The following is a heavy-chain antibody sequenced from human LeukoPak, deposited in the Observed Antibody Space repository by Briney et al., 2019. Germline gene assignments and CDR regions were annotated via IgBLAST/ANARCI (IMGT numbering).Heavy chain of an antibody. V-gene: IGHV3-7*04. CDR1: GFTFSSYW. J-gene: IGHJ3*02. D-gene: IGHD3-22*01. CDR2: IKQGGSEK. CDR3: AREAVTMIVVVIDAFDI. Sequence: GGSLRLSCAASGFTFSSYWMSWVRQAPGKGLEWVANIKQGGSEKYYVDSAKGRFTISRDNAKNSLYLQMNSLRAEDTAVYYCAREAVTMIVVVIDAFDIWGQGTMVTVSS.